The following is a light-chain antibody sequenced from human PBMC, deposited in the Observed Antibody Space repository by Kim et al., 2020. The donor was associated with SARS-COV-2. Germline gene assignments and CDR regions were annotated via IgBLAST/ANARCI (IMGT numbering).Light chain of an antibody. CDR1: QDIRND. CDR3: LQHNTYPIT. V-gene: IGKV1-17*01. Sequence: ASVGDRVTITWRASQDIRNDLGWYQQNPGRAPKRLIYGASSLQSGVPSRFSGSGSGTEFTLTISSLQPEDFATYFCLQHNTYPITFGQGTRLEIK. J-gene: IGKJ5*01. CDR2: GAS.